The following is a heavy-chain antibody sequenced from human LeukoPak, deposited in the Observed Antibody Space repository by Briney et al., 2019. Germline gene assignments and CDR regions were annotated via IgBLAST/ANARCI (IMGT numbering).Heavy chain of an antibody. J-gene: IGHJ4*02. CDR1: GGSITTSSYY. V-gene: IGHV4-39*01. Sequence: SETLSLTCSVSGGSITTSSYYWGWVRQPPEKGLEWIGSIYYTGGTYYSPSLKSRVTISVDTSKNQFSLKLSSVTAADTAVYYCARHGGTRVTLVEVFYFDYWGQGTLVTVSS. CDR2: IYYTGGT. CDR3: ARHGGTRVTLVEVFYFDY. D-gene: IGHD4-11*01.